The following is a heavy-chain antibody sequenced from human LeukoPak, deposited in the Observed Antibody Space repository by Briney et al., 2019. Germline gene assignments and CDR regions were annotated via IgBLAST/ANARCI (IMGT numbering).Heavy chain of an antibody. D-gene: IGHD3-10*01. V-gene: IGHV3-23*01. CDR3: AKDIGDGPPYGMDV. CDR2: ISGSGGST. CDR1: GFTFSSYA. Sequence: GGSLRLSCAASGFTFSSYAMSWVRQAPGKGLEWVSAISGSGGSTYYADSVKGRFTISRDNSKNTLHLQMNSLRAEDTAVYYCAKDIGDGPPYGMDVWGQGTTVTVSS. J-gene: IGHJ6*02.